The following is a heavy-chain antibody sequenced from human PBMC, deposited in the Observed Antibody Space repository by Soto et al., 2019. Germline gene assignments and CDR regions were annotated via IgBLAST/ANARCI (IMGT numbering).Heavy chain of an antibody. CDR2: ILYSGST. D-gene: IGHD3-10*01. CDR3: ARSRGSYYYYGMDV. V-gene: IGHV4-59*01. Sequence: PSETLSLTCSVSGDSISSNYWNWIRQPPGKRLEWIGYILYSGSTNYNPSLKSRVTISADTPKNQFSLKLSSVTAADTAVYYCARSRGSYYYYGMDVWGQGTTVTVSS. CDR1: GDSISSNY. J-gene: IGHJ6*02.